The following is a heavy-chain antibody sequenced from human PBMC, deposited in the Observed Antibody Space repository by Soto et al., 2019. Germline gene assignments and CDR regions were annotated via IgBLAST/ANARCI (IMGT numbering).Heavy chain of an antibody. CDR3: ASFTYYYDSSGYYQTSPPDY. CDR1: GYTFTSYA. D-gene: IGHD3-22*01. CDR2: INAGNGNT. V-gene: IGHV1-3*01. Sequence: ASVKVSCKASGYTFTSYAMHWVRQAPGQRLEWMGWINAGNGNTKYSQKFQGRVTITRDTSASTAYMELSSLRSEDTAVYYCASFTYYYDSSGYYQTSPPDYWGQGTLVTVSS. J-gene: IGHJ4*02.